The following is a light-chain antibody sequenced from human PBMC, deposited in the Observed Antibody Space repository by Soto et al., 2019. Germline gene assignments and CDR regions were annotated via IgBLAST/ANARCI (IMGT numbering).Light chain of an antibody. V-gene: IGKV3-15*01. J-gene: IGKJ5*01. CDR1: QSVSSN. CDR3: QQYDKWPPIT. CDR2: GAF. Sequence: EIVMTQSPATLSVSPGERATLSCRASQSVSSNLAWYQHKPGQAPRLLIYGAFTRATGIPARFSGSGSGTEFTLTISSLQSGDFAVYYCQQYDKWPPITFGQGTRLEIK.